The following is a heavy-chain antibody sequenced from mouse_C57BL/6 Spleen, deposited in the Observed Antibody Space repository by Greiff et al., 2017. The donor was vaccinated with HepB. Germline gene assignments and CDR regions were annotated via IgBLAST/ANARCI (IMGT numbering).Heavy chain of an antibody. Sequence: QVQLQQPGAELVKPGASVKLSCKASGYTFTSYWMHWVKQRPGQGLEWIGMIHPNSGSTNYNEKFKSKATLTVDKSSSTAYMQLSSLTSEDSAVYYCARPLGSSYGLAYWGQGTLVTVSA. V-gene: IGHV1-64*01. CDR3: ARPLGSSYGLAY. CDR1: GYTFTSYW. D-gene: IGHD1-1*01. CDR2: IHPNSGST. J-gene: IGHJ3*01.